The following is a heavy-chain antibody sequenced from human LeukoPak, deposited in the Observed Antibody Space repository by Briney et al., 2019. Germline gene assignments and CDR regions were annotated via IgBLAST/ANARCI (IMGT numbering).Heavy chain of an antibody. V-gene: IGHV3-23*01. Sequence: GSLRLSCAAPGFTFSSYAMSWVRQAPGKGLEWVSAISGSGGSTYYADSVKGRFTISRDNSKNTLYLQMNSLRAEDTAVYYCAKGHILLWFVAWGQGTLVTVSS. D-gene: IGHD3-10*01. CDR2: ISGSGGST. CDR1: GFTFSSYA. J-gene: IGHJ5*02. CDR3: AKGHILLWFVA.